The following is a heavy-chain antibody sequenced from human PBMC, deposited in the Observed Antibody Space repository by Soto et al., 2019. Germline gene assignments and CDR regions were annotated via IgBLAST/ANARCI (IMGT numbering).Heavy chain of an antibody. CDR1: GGSISTNY. Sequence: QVQLLESGPRLVKPSETLSLTCSVSGGSISTNYWSWIRQTAGKGLEWIGRIHINGNIKYNPSLQGRVTMSVDSSKDQFSLGLSSVTAADTAVYYCARSASAYTPLFDYWGQGALVTVSS. V-gene: IGHV4-4*07. D-gene: IGHD3-16*01. CDR2: IHINGNI. CDR3: ARSASAYTPLFDY. J-gene: IGHJ4*02.